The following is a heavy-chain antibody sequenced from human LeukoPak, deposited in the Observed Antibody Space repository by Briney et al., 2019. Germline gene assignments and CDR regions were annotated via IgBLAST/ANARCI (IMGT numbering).Heavy chain of an antibody. J-gene: IGHJ4*02. D-gene: IGHD1-26*01. V-gene: IGHV3-23*01. CDR3: AKVLDSGSFPDY. Sequence: PGGSLRLSCAASGFTFSRYAMLWVRQSPRKGLEWVSAIGGSDGTTYYADSAKGRCIISRDNYKNILYLQMNSLRVEDTAIYYCAKVLDSGSFPDYWGQGTLATVSS. CDR2: IGGSDGTT. CDR1: GFTFSRYA.